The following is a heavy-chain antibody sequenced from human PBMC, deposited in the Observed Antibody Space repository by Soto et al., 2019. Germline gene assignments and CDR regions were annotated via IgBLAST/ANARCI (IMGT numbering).Heavy chain of an antibody. CDR2: VYYTVTT. CDR3: ARQVTYDNLDPRCLLDP. D-gene: IGHD3-9*01. V-gene: IGHV4-39*01. CDR1: GGSISSTDHY. Sequence: QLQLQESGPGLVKPSETLSLTCTVSGGSISSTDHYWGWIRQSPGRGLEWIGSVYYTVTTYYNPSRKRPVTIYVETAKNQYSLNLTSVAAADTAVYYCARQVTYDNLDPRCLLDPCGHSSVVMVSS. J-gene: IGHJ5*02.